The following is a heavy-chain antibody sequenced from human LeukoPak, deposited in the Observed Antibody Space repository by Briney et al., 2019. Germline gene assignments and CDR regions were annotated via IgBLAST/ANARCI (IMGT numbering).Heavy chain of an antibody. V-gene: IGHV1-69*04. CDR2: IIPILGIA. J-gene: IGHJ6*02. CDR1: GGTFSSYA. CDR3: ARVSERHYYYYGMDV. Sequence: AASVKVSCKASGGTFSSYAISWVRQAPGQGLEWMGRIIPILGIANYAQKFQGRVTITADKSTSTAYMELSSLRSEDTAVYYCARVSERHYYYYGMDVWGQGTTVTVSS.